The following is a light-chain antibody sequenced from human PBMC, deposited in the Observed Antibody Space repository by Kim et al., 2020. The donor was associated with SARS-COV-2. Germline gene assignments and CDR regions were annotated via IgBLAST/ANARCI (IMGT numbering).Light chain of an antibody. V-gene: IGLV2-11*01. CDR1: SSDVGGYNY. CDR2: DVS. CDR3: CSYAGSYTHVV. Sequence: QSALTQPRSVSGSPGQSVTISCTGTSSDVGGYNYVSWYQQPPGNVPKLLISDVSKRPSGVPDRFSGSKSGNTASLTISGLQAEDEADYYCCSYAGSYTHVVFGGGTQLTVL. J-gene: IGLJ2*01.